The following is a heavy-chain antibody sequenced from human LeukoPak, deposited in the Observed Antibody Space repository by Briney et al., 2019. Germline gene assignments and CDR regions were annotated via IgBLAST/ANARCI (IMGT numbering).Heavy chain of an antibody. D-gene: IGHD4-17*01. V-gene: IGHV1-8*01. CDR1: GYTFTSYD. Sequence: GASVKVSCKASGYTFTSYDINWVRQATGQGLEWMGWMNPNSGNTGYAQKFQGRVTMTRNTSISTAYMELSSPRSEDTAVYYCARGIDGYGDYTHSNFDYWGQGTLVTVSS. CDR2: MNPNSGNT. CDR3: ARGIDGYGDYTHSNFDY. J-gene: IGHJ4*02.